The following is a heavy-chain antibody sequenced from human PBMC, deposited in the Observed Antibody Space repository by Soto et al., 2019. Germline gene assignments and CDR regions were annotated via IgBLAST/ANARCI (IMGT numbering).Heavy chain of an antibody. J-gene: IGHJ1*01. Sequence: QVQLVQSGAEVKKPGSSVKVSCKASGGTFSSYAISWVRQAPGQGLEWMGGIIPIFGTANYAQKFQGRVTITADESTSTAYMELSSLRSEDTAVYYCAEAYINYSDSSGYPGYFQHWGQGTLVTVSS. CDR2: IIPIFGTA. CDR1: GGTFSSYA. D-gene: IGHD3-22*01. CDR3: AEAYINYSDSSGYPGYFQH. V-gene: IGHV1-69*01.